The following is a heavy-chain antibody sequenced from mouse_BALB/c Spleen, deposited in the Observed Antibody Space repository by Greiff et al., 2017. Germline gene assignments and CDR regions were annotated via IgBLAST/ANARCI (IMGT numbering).Heavy chain of an antibody. CDR1: GFTFSSFG. CDR2: ISSGSSTI. V-gene: IGHV5-17*02. J-gene: IGHJ2*01. CDR3: ARDYGSSYFDY. D-gene: IGHD1-1*01. Sequence: EVKVVESGGGLVQPGGSRKLSCAASGFTFSSFGMHWVRQAPEKGLEWVAYISSGSSTIYYADTVKGRFTISRDNPKNTLFLQMTSLRSEDTAMYYCARDYGSSYFDYWGQGTTLTVSS.